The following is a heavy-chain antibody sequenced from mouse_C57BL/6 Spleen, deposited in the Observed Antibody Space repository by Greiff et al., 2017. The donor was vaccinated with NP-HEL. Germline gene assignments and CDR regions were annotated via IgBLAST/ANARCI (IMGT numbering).Heavy chain of an antibody. J-gene: IGHJ2*01. Sequence: VQLQQSGAELVRPGASVTLSCKASGYTFTDYEMHWVKQTPVHGLEWIGAIDPETGGTAYNQKFKGKAILTADKSSSTAYMELRSLTSEDSAVYYCTRRDTTVVAFDYWGQGTTLTVSS. CDR1: GYTFTDYE. D-gene: IGHD1-1*01. CDR3: TRRDTTVVAFDY. CDR2: IDPETGGT. V-gene: IGHV1-15*01.